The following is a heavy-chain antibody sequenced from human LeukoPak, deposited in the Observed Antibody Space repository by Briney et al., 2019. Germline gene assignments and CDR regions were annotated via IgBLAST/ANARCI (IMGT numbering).Heavy chain of an antibody. CDR1: GFTFDDYT. J-gene: IGHJ4*02. V-gene: IGHV3-43*01. D-gene: IGHD3-10*01. CDR2: ISWDGGST. CDR3: ASAVSLLWFGELSLRQPRGPGFDY. Sequence: GGSLRLSCAASGFTFDDYTVHWVRQAPGKGLEWVSLISWDGGSTYYADSVKGRFTISRDNSNNSLYLQMNSLRAEDTAVYYCASAVSLLWFGELSLRQPRGPGFDYWGQGTLVTVSS.